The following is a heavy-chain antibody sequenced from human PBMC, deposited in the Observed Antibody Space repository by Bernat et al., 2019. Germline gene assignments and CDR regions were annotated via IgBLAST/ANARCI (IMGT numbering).Heavy chain of an antibody. CDR3: ARGTVDTAMASQEEDWYFDL. J-gene: IGHJ2*01. CDR1: GYTFTGYY. CDR2: INPNSGGT. Sequence: QVQLVQSGAEVKKPGASVKVSCKASGYTFTGYYMHWVRQAPGQGLEWMGWINPNSGGTNYAQKFQGWVTMTREKSISTAYMELSRLRSDDTAVYYCARGTVDTAMASQEEDWYFDLWGRGTLVTVSS. D-gene: IGHD5-18*01. V-gene: IGHV1-2*04.